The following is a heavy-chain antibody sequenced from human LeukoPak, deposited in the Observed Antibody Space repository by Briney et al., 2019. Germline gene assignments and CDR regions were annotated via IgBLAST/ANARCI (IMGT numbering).Heavy chain of an antibody. D-gene: IGHD1-26*01. CDR3: TTDGVGVEGATYDN. CDR1: GFTFINAW. V-gene: IGHV3-15*01. CDR2: IKAKAHGGTI. J-gene: IGHJ4*02. Sequence: NPGGSLRLSCAASGFTFINAWMAWVRQAPGKGLEWVGRIKAKAHGGTIEYAAPVKGRFTISRDDSKNTLYLQMNSPKTEDTAVYYCTTDGVGVEGATYDNWGQGTLVTVSS.